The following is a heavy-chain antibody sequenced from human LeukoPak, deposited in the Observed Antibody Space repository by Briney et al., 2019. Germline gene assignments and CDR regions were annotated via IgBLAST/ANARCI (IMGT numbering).Heavy chain of an antibody. V-gene: IGHV3-74*01. CDR3: ARDDGGDLNDAFDI. D-gene: IGHD2-21*02. Sequence: PGGSLRLSCAASGFTFSSYWMHWVRQAPGKGLVWVSRIDSDGSRTTYADSVKGRFTISRDNAKNTLYLQMNSLRAEDTAVYYCARDDGGDLNDAFDIWGQGTMVTVSS. CDR2: IDSDGSRT. CDR1: GFTFSSYW. J-gene: IGHJ3*02.